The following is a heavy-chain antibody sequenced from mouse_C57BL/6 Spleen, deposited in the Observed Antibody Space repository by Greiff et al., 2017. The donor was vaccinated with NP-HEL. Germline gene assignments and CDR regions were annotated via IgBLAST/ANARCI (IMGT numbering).Heavy chain of an antibody. CDR3: ARSSYPGWFAY. D-gene: IGHD6-1*01. J-gene: IGHJ3*01. Sequence: EVQLVESGGGLVKPGGSLKLSCAASGFTFSDYGMHWVRQAPEKGLEWVAYISSGSSTIYYADTVKGRFTISRDNAKNTLFLQMTNLRSEDTAMYYGARSSYPGWFAYWGQGTLVTVSA. CDR2: ISSGSSTI. CDR1: GFTFSDYG. V-gene: IGHV5-17*01.